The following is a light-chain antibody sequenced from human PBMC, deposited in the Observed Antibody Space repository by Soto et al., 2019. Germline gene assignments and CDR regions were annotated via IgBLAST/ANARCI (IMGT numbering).Light chain of an antibody. CDR3: QQYGSAIRT. J-gene: IGKJ1*01. Sequence: EIVLTQSPGTLSLSPGERATLSCRASQSVRATYFAWYQQKPGQTPRLLIYGVSTRATGIPDRFSGSGSGTDFTLTISRLEPEDSAVYYCQQYGSAIRTFGQGTKVEIK. CDR2: GVS. CDR1: QSVRATY. V-gene: IGKV3-20*01.